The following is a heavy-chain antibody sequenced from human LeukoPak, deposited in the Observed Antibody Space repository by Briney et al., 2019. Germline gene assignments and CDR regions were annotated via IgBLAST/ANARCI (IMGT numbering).Heavy chain of an antibody. D-gene: IGHD4-23*01. J-gene: IGHJ3*02. Sequence: SETLSLTCAVYGGSFSGYYWSWIRQPPGKGLEWIGEINHSGSTNYNPSLKSRVTISVDMSKNQFSLKLSSVTAADTAVYYCASPDYGGNFGAFDIWGQGTMVTVSS. CDR3: ASPDYGGNFGAFDI. V-gene: IGHV4-34*01. CDR1: GGSFSGYY. CDR2: INHSGST.